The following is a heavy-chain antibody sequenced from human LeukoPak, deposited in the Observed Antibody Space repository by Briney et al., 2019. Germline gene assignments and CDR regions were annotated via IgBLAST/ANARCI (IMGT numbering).Heavy chain of an antibody. D-gene: IGHD3-10*01. CDR3: ARENTLLWFGEIDY. J-gene: IGHJ4*02. CDR2: IWYDGSNK. Sequence: GGSLRLPCAASGFTFSSYGMHWVRQAPGKGLEWVAVIWYDGSNKYYADSVKGRFTISRDNSKNTLYLQMNSLRAEDTAVYYCARENTLLWFGEIDYWGQGTLVTVSS. V-gene: IGHV3-33*01. CDR1: GFTFSSYG.